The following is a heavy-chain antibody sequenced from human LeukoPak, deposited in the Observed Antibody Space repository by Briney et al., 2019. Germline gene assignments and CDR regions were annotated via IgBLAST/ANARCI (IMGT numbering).Heavy chain of an antibody. J-gene: IGHJ4*02. V-gene: IGHV3-48*03. CDR1: GFTFSISG. D-gene: IGHD3-10*01. CDR3: ARGGDYYGSGNYRYYFDY. Sequence: PGGSLRLSCAASGFTFSISGMNWVRQAPGKGLEWVSYISASGYTIYYADSVKGRFTISRDNAKNSLYLQMNSLRAEDTAVYYCARGGDYYGSGNYRYYFDYWGQGTLVTVSS. CDR2: ISASGYTI.